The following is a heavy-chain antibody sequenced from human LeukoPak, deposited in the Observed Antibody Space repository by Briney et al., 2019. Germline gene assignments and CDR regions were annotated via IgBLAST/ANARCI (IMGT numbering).Heavy chain of an antibody. Sequence: GGSLRLSCAVSGLIFSSYSINWVRQAPGKGMGWVSSISSSSSSIFYADSVKGRFTISRDNAKNSLYLQINSLRAEDTSVYYCARDHGVITMMNGGDYWGQGTLVTVSS. CDR3: ARDHGVITMMNGGDY. V-gene: IGHV3-21*01. CDR1: GLIFSSYS. D-gene: IGHD3-22*01. CDR2: ISSSSSSI. J-gene: IGHJ4*02.